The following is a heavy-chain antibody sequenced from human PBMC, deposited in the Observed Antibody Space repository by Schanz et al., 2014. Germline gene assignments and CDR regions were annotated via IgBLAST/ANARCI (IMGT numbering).Heavy chain of an antibody. J-gene: IGHJ5*02. CDR3: GRAGSHYYDSTGYERWFDP. D-gene: IGHD3-22*01. V-gene: IGHV4-38-2*02. Sequence: QVQLQVSGPGLVMPSETLSLTCTVSGYSISSGYFWGWIRQPPGKGLEWIGNIWHSGITYYNPSLRSRPILSVDTSRTQFSRTLPSVTAADTATYYCGRAGSHYYDSTGYERWFDPWGQGTLVTVSS. CDR2: IWHSGIT. CDR1: GYSISSGYF.